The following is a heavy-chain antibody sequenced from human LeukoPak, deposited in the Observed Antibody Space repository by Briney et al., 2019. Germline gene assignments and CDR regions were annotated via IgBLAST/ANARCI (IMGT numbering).Heavy chain of an antibody. CDR3: AKDLHGGYSSDY. Sequence: GGPLRLSCAASGFTFNNFGMHWVRQAPGKALEWVSFIGYEGVHKYYADSVKGRFTISKDNSKTTLYLQMNSLRPEDTAVYYCAKDLHGGYSSDYWGQGTLVTVFS. CDR1: GFTFNNFG. V-gene: IGHV3-30*02. D-gene: IGHD4-23*01. CDR2: IGYEGVHK. J-gene: IGHJ4*02.